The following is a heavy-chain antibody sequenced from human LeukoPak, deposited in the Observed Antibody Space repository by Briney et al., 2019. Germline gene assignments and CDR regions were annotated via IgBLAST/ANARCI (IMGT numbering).Heavy chain of an antibody. CDR1: GGSFSGYY. CDR2: INHSGST. D-gene: IGHD3-10*01. V-gene: IGHV4-34*01. J-gene: IGHJ6*03. CDR3: ARGRFDYYMDV. Sequence: SETLSLTCAVYGGSFSGYYWSWIRQPPGKGLEWIGEINHSGSTNYNPSLKSRVTISVDTSKNQFSLKLSSVTAADTAVYYCARGRFDYYMDVWGKGTTVTVPS.